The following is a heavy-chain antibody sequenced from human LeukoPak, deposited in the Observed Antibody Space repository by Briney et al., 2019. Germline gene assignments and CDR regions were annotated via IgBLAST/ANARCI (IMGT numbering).Heavy chain of an antibody. J-gene: IGHJ4*02. Sequence: ASVKVSCKASGYTFTGYYIHWVRQAPGQGLEWMGWINSNSGYTNYAQKFQGRVTMTRDTSISTAYMELSSLISDDTAIYYCTRDSTRVNFENWGQGTLVIVSS. CDR1: GYTFTGYY. CDR3: TRDSTRVNFEN. V-gene: IGHV1-2*02. D-gene: IGHD2-2*01. CDR2: INSNSGYT.